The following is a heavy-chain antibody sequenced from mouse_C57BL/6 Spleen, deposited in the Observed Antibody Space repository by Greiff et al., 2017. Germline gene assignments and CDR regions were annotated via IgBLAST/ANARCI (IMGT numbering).Heavy chain of an antibody. V-gene: IGHV1-55*01. D-gene: IGHD2-4*01. Sequence: QVQLQQSGAELVKPGASVKMSCKASGYTFTSYWITWVKQRPGQGLEWIGDIYPGSGSTNYNEKFKSKATLTVDTSSSTAYMQLSSLTSEDSAVYYCARGEAYYDYRWYFDVWGTGTTVTVSS. CDR3: ARGEAYYDYRWYFDV. CDR2: IYPGSGST. CDR1: GYTFTSYW. J-gene: IGHJ1*03.